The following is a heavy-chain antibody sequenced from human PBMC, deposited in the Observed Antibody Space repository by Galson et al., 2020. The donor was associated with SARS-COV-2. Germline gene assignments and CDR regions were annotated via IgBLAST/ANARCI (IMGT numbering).Heavy chain of an antibody. CDR2: ISSGSTI. CDR3: ARGPLSPFDY. J-gene: IGHJ4*02. CDR1: GFTFSSYA. Sequence: TGGSLRLSCAASGFTFSSYAMHWVRQAPGKGLEWVSYISSGSTIYYADSVKGRFTISRDNAKNSLFLQMNSLRDEDTAVYYCARGPLSPFDYWGQGTLVTVSS. V-gene: IGHV3-48*03.